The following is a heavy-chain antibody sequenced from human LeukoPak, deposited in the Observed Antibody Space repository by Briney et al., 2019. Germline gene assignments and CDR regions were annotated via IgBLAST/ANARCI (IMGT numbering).Heavy chain of an antibody. CDR1: GYTFTGYY. CDR2: INPNSGGT. V-gene: IGHV1-2*02. D-gene: IGHD5-18*01. J-gene: IGHJ3*02. CDR3: ARTDTAMVPDNAFDI. Sequence: ASVKVSCKASGYTFTGYYMHWVRQAPGQGLEWMGWINPNSGGTNYAQKFQGRVTMTRDTSISTVYMELSRLRSDDTAVYYCARTDTAMVPDNAFDIWGQGTMVTVSS.